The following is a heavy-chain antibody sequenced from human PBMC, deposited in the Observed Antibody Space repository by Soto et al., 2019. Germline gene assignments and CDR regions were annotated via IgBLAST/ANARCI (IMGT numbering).Heavy chain of an antibody. V-gene: IGHV4-30-4*01. D-gene: IGHD6-19*01. J-gene: IGHJ4*02. CDR3: ARVMAVASKPFDS. CDR2: ISFTGST. Sequence: QVQLQESGPGLVKPSQTLSLTCTVSGGYVRNGNYSWAWIRQPPGQGLEWIGSISFTGSTFYTPSLRSRIARSAETSTNQFPLNLISVTAADTALYYWARVMAVASKPFDSCGQGTLVTVSS. CDR1: GGYVRNGNYS.